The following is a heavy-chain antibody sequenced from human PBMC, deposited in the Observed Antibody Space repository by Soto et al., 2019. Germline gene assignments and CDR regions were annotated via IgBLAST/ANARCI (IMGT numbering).Heavy chain of an antibody. CDR1: GFTFCSYA. V-gene: IGHV3-23*01. D-gene: IGHD6-19*01. CDR2: ISGSGDSK. J-gene: IGHJ1*01. CDR3: AKGVPGIAVAGTGYFQH. Sequence: PGGSLRLSCAASGFTFCSYAMSWVRQAPGKGLEWVSGISGSGDSKYYADSVKGRFTISRDNSKKTVYLQMNSLRAEDTAVYYCAKGVPGIAVAGTGYFQHWGQGTLVTVSS.